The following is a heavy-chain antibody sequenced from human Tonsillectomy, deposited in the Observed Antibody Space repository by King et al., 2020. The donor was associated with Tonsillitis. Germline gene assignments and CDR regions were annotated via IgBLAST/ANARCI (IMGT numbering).Heavy chain of an antibody. D-gene: IGHD6-19*01. CDR2: IYYTGSSGST. CDR1: GGSISSYY. J-gene: IGHJ4*02. CDR3: ARGDRELWLDS. Sequence: VQLQESGPGLVKPSETLSLTCSVSGGSISSYYWSWIRQPPGKGLEWIGNIYYTGSSGSTNYNPSLKSRVTISVETSKNQFSLRLSSLAAADTAIYFCARGDRELWLDSWGQGTLVIVSS. V-gene: IGHV4-59*01.